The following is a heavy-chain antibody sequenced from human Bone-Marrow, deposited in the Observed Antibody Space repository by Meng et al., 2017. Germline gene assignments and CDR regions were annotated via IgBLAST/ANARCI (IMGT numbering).Heavy chain of an antibody. J-gene: IGHJ4*02. V-gene: IGHV3-23*01. CDR1: EFTFSIYA. CDR3: AKGLVVVAAMLDY. CDR2: ISGAGTST. Sequence: GGSLRLSCAASEFTFSIYAMNWVRQAPGKGLEWVSGISGAGTSTFYADSVKGRFTVSRDNSKNTLYLQMNSLRAEDTALYYCAKGLVVVAAMLDYWGQGTLVTVSS. D-gene: IGHD2-15*01.